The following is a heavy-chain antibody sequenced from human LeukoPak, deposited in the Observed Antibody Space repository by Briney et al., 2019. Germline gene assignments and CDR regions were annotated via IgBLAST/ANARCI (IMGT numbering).Heavy chain of an antibody. CDR2: INSDGSST. J-gene: IGHJ4*02. CDR1: GFTFSSYW. D-gene: IGHD3-22*01. Sequence: PGGSLRLSCAASGFTFSSYWMHWVRHAPGKGLVWVSRINSDGSSTSYADSVKGRFTISRDNAKNTLYLQMNSLRAEDTAVYYCASFHRYYYDSSGYYYWGQGTLVTVSS. V-gene: IGHV3-74*01. CDR3: ASFHRYYYDSSGYYY.